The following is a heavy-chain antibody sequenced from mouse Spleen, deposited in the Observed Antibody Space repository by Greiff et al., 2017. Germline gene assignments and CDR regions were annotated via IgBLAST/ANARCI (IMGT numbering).Heavy chain of an antibody. Sequence: EVKLMESGGGLVKPGGSLKLSCAASGFTFSDYGMAWVRQAPGKGPEWVAFISNLAYSIYYADTVTGRFTISRENAKNTLYLEMSSLRSEDTAMYYCARRDSSGFLDYWGQGTTLTVSS. CDR2: ISNLAYSI. D-gene: IGHD3-2*01. V-gene: IGHV5-15*04. CDR3: ARRDSSGFLDY. J-gene: IGHJ2*01. CDR1: GFTFSDYG.